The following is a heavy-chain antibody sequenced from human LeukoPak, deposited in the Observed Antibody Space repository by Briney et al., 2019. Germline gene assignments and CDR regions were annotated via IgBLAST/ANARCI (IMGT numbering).Heavy chain of an antibody. CDR2: MHYSGST. V-gene: IGHV4-34*01. J-gene: IGHJ4*02. Sequence: SETLSLTCTVYGGSFRGYYWSWIRQPPGKGLEWIGSMHYSGSTYYNPSLKSRVTISVDTSKNHFSLKLNSVTTADTAVYYCTRGAGWLIDYWGQGILVTVSS. CDR1: GGSFRGYY. D-gene: IGHD3-16*01. CDR3: TRGAGWLIDY.